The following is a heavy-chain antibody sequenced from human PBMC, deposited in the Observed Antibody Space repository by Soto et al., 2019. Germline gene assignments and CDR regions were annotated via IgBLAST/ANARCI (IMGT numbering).Heavy chain of an antibody. V-gene: IGHV4-59*01. Sequence: PSETLSLTCTVSGGSISSYYWSWIRQPPGKGLEWIGYIYYSGSTNYNPSLKSRVTISVDTSKNQFSLKLSSVTAADTAVYYCASGNTAMADYFDYWGQGTLVTVSS. J-gene: IGHJ4*02. CDR3: ASGNTAMADYFDY. CDR1: GGSISSYY. CDR2: IYYSGST. D-gene: IGHD5-18*01.